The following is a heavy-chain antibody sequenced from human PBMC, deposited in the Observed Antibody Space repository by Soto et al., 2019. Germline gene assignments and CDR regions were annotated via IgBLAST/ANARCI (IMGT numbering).Heavy chain of an antibody. Sequence: PGGSLRLSCTASGFSLSTSWMTWVRQAPGKGLEWVANIMQDGSDKYYVDSVKGRFTISRDNAKNSLYLQMTSPRAEDTAVYYCASKRLYFYGLDVWGQGTTVTVSS. CDR1: GFSLSTSW. CDR2: IMQDGSDK. J-gene: IGHJ6*02. V-gene: IGHV3-7*01. CDR3: ASKRLYFYGLDV.